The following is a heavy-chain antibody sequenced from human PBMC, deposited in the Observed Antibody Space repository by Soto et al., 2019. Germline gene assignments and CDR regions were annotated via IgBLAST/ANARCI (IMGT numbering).Heavy chain of an antibody. V-gene: IGHV3-7*01. CDR1: GFSFISYW. CDR3: AREKWLQFYFYYGLDV. J-gene: IGHJ6*02. D-gene: IGHD4-4*01. Sequence: EVQLVESGGGLVQPGGSMRLSCLTSGFSFISYWMSWVRQAPGKGLEWVANIKQNGTEKFYVDSVKGRFTISRDNAKNSLYLEMNSLRAEDTAVYYCAREKWLQFYFYYGLDVWGQGTTVTVSS. CDR2: IKQNGTEK.